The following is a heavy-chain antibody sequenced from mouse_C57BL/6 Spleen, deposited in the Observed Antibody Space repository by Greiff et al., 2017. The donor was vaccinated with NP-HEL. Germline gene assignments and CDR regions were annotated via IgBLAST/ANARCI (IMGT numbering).Heavy chain of an antibody. V-gene: IGHV1-52*01. CDR2: IDPSDSET. D-gene: IGHD1-1*01. CDR3: SLITTVVATYGDY. J-gene: IGHJ2*01. Sequence: VQLQQPGAELVRPGSSVKLSCKASGYTFTSYWMHWVKQRPIQGLEWIGNIDPSDSETHYNQKFKDKATLTVDKSSSTAYMQLSSLTSEDSAVYYCSLITTVVATYGDYWGQGTTLTVSS. CDR1: GYTFTSYW.